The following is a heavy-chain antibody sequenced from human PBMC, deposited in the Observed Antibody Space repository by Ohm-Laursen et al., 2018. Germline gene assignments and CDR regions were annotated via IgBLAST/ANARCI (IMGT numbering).Heavy chain of an antibody. CDR2: MNPNSGNT. D-gene: IGHD5-12*01. J-gene: IGHJ4*02. V-gene: IGHV1-8*01. CDR1: GYTFTSYD. Sequence: SSVKVSCKSSGYTFTSYDINWVRQATGQGLEWMGWMNPNSGNTGYAQKFQGRVTMTRNTSISTAYMELRSLRSEDTAVYYCARTWMEVRTLSYWGQGTLVTVSS. CDR3: ARTWMEVRTLSY.